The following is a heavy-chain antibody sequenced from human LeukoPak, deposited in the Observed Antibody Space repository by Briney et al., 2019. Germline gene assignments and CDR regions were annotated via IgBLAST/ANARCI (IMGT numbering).Heavy chain of an antibody. CDR3: ARAGSSWDFDY. D-gene: IGHD6-13*01. CDR2: ISSSSSYI. V-gene: IGHV3-21*01. J-gene: IGHJ4*02. CDR1: GFTFSSYS. Sequence: PGGSLRLSCAASGFTFSSYSMNWVRQAPGKGLEWVSSISSSSSYIYYADSLKGRFTISRDNAKNSLYLQMNSLRAEDTAVYYCARAGSSWDFDYWGQGTLVTVSS.